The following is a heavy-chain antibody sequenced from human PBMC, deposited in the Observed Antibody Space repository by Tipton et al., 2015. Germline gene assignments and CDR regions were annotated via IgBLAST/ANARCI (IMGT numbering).Heavy chain of an antibody. Sequence: TLSLTCTVSGGSISSYYWSWIRQPPGKGLEWIGYIYHSWSGSTNYNPSLKNRVTISLDTSKSQFSLRLTSVTAADTAMYYCARDPGVGSGWSQQGDFWGRGTLVTVSS. CDR3: ARDPGVGSGWSQQGDF. CDR1: GGSISSYY. V-gene: IGHV4-59*01. CDR2: IYHSWSGST. J-gene: IGHJ4*02. D-gene: IGHD6-19*01.